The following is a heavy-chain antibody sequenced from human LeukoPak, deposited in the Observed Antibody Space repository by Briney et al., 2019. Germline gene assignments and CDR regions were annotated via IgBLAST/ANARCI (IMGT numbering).Heavy chain of an antibody. Sequence: ASVKVSCKVSGYTLTELSMHWVRQAPGKGLEWMGGFDPEDGETIYAQKFQGRVTMTEDTSTDTAYMELSSLRSEDTAVYYCATDLKLYYYDSSGPGFWGYWGQGTLVTVSS. J-gene: IGHJ4*02. CDR1: GYTLTELS. CDR2: FDPEDGET. CDR3: ATDLKLYYYDSSGPGFWGY. V-gene: IGHV1-24*01. D-gene: IGHD3-22*01.